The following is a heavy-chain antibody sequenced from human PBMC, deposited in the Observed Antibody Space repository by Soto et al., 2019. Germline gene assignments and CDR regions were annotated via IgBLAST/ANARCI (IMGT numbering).Heavy chain of an antibody. CDR1: GYTFIDYF. J-gene: IGHJ6*02. Sequence: VKVSCKVSGYTFIDYFVHWVQQAPEKGLEWMGLVHPEDGETIYAEKFQDRVTITADTSTDTAYMELSSLRSEDTAVYYCARAAGDVWGQGTTVTVSS. CDR3: ARAAGDV. V-gene: IGHV1-69-2*01. CDR2: VHPEDGET.